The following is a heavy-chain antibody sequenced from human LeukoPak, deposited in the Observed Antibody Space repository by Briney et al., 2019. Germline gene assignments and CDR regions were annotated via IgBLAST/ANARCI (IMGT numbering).Heavy chain of an antibody. J-gene: IGHJ6*02. CDR2: INHSGST. CDR3: ARGNRYCSSTSCALMDV. V-gene: IGHV4-34*01. CDR1: GGSFSGYY. Sequence: SETLSLTCAVYGGSFSGYYWSWIRQPPGKGLEWIGEINHSGSTNYNPSLKSRVTISVDRSKNQFSLKLSSVTAADTAVYYCARGNRYCSSTSCALMDVWGQGTTVTVSS. D-gene: IGHD2-2*01.